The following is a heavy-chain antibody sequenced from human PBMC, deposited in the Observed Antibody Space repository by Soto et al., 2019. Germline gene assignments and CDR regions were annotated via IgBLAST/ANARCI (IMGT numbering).Heavy chain of an antibody. V-gene: IGHV3-23*01. CDR3: VRRGYNWQFSDY. Sequence: PGGSLRLSCAASGFTFSSYGMSWVRQAPGKGLEWVSSISSSDNEKFYAASVKGRFTISRDSSKNTLYLEMSSLRPEDTAVYYCVRRGYNWQFSDYWGQGTLVTAPQ. CDR2: ISSSDNEK. CDR1: GFTFSSYG. J-gene: IGHJ4*02. D-gene: IGHD6-25*01.